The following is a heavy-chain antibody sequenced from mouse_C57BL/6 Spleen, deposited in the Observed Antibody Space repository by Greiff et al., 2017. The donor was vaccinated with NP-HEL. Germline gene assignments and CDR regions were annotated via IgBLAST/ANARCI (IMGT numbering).Heavy chain of an antibody. V-gene: IGHV1-64*01. CDR1: GYTFTSYW. CDR2: IHPNSGST. CDR3: ARFYYSYFDY. Sequence: VKLQQPGAELVKPGASVKLSCKASGYTFTSYWMHWVKQRPGQGLEWIGMIHPNSGSTNYNEKFKSKATLTVDKSSSTAYMQLSSLTSEDSAVYYCARFYYSYFDYWGQGTTLTVSS. D-gene: IGHD1-1*01. J-gene: IGHJ2*01.